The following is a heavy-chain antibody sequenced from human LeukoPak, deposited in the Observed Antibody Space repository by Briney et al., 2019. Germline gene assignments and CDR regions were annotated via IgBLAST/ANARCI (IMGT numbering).Heavy chain of an antibody. D-gene: IGHD2-2*01. CDR1: GFTFSSYW. CDR2: IKQDGSEK. V-gene: IGHV3-7*01. J-gene: IGHJ4*02. Sequence: GGSLRLSCAASGFTFSSYWMTWVRQAPGKGLEWVANIKQDGSEKYYVDSVKGRFTISRDTAKNSLYLQMNSLRAGDTAVYYCARGPNYCSSTSCYATGFDYWGQGTLVTVSS. CDR3: ARGPNYCSSTSCYATGFDY.